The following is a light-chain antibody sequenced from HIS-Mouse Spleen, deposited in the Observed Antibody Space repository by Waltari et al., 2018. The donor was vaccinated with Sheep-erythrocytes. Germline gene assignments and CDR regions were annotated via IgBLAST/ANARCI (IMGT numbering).Light chain of an antibody. CDR3: CSYAGSYTLV. Sequence: QSALTQPPSASGSPGQSVTISCTGTSSDVGGYNYVSWYQQHPGKAPKLMIYEVSKRTSGVPDRFSGSKSGNTASLTISGLQAEDEADYYGCSYAGSYTLVFGGGTKLTVL. V-gene: IGLV2-8*01. J-gene: IGLJ2*01. CDR2: EVS. CDR1: SSDVGGYNY.